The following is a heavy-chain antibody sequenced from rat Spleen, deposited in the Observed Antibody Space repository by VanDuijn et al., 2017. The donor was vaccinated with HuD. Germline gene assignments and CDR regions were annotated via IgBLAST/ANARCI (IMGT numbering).Heavy chain of an antibody. CDR3: ARHRLRSVVYLEY. CDR2: ITNTGSST. J-gene: IGHJ2*01. D-gene: IGHD1-11*01. Sequence: EVQLVETGGGLVQPGRSLKLSCAASGFTFSNHDMAWVRQAPGKGLEWVASITNTGSSTYYRDSVKGRFTISRDPAKSTLYLQTVSVRSEHTATYYCARHRLRSVVYLEYWGQGVMVTVSS. V-gene: IGHV5-29*01. CDR1: GFTFSNHD.